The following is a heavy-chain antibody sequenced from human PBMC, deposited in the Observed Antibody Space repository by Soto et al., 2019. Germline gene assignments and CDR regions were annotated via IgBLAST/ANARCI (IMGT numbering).Heavy chain of an antibody. J-gene: IGHJ6*03. CDR3: ARGAIVVVPAAYMDV. CDR2: INHSGST. Sequence: SETLSLTCAVYGGSFSGYYWSWIRQPPGKGLEWIGEINHSGSTNYNPSLKSRVTISVDTSKNQFSLKLSSVTAADTAVYYCARGAIVVVPAAYMDVWGKGTTVTVSS. CDR1: GGSFSGYY. D-gene: IGHD2-2*01. V-gene: IGHV4-34*01.